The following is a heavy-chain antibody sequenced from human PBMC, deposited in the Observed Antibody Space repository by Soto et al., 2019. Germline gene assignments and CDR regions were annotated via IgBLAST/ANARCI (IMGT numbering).Heavy chain of an antibody. CDR3: AKDRKRDVKVAGTTAVDY. Sequence: GGSLRLSCAASGFTFSSYGMHWVRQAPGKGLEWVAVISYDGSNKYYADSVKGRFTISRDNSKNTLYLQMNSLRAEDTAVYYCAKDRKRDVKVAGTTAVDYWGQGTLVTVSS. CDR2: ISYDGSNK. J-gene: IGHJ4*02. CDR1: GFTFSSYG. D-gene: IGHD6-19*01. V-gene: IGHV3-30*18.